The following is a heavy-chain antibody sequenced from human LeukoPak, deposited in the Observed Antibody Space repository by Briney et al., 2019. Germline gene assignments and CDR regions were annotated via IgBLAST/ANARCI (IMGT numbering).Heavy chain of an antibody. CDR3: GLGAAAGTGYYYYYMDV. CDR2: IIPIFGTA. CDR1: GHTFTNYA. D-gene: IGHD6-13*01. J-gene: IGHJ6*03. V-gene: IGHV1-69*06. Sequence: SVKVSCKASGHTFTNYAISWVRQAPGQGLEWMGGIIPIFGTANYAQKFQGRVTITADKSTSTAYMELSSLRSEDTAVYYCGLGAAAGTGYYYYYMDVWGKGTTVTVSS.